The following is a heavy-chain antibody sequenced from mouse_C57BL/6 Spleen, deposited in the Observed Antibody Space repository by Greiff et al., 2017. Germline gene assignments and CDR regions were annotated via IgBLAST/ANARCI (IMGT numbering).Heavy chain of an antibody. CDR3: ARSGTTVVADYAMDY. CDR2: IYPGDGDT. D-gene: IGHD1-1*01. J-gene: IGHJ4*01. CDR1: GYAFSSSW. V-gene: IGHV1-82*01. Sequence: QVQLQQSGPELVKPGASVKISCKASGYAFSSSWMNWVKQRPGQGLEWIGRIYPGDGDTNYNGKFKGKATLTADKSSSTAYMQLSSLTSEDSAVXCCARSGTTVVADYAMDYWGQGTSVTVSS.